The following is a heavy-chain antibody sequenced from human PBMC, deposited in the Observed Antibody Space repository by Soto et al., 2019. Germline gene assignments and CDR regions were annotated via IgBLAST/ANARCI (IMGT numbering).Heavy chain of an antibody. CDR2: IYYSGST. CDR3: ARVAVVVVVAATSRYYYYGMDV. Sequence: QVQLQESGPGLVKPSQTLSLTCTVSGGSISSGGYYWSWIRQHPGKGLEWIGYIYYSGSTYYNPSLKSRVTISVDTSKNQFSLKLSSVTAADTAVYYCARVAVVVVVAATSRYYYYGMDVWGQGTTVTVSS. J-gene: IGHJ6*02. CDR1: GGSISSGGYY. D-gene: IGHD2-15*01. V-gene: IGHV4-31*03.